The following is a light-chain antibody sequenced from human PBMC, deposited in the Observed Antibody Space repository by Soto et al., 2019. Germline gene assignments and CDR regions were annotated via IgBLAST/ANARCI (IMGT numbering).Light chain of an antibody. CDR1: SSDIGDYNY. J-gene: IGLJ1*01. CDR2: EVT. CDR3: SSSTTTGTYV. V-gene: IGLV2-14*01. Sequence: QSALTQPASVSGSPGQSITISCTGTSSDIGDYNYVSWYQQHPGRAPKLMIYEVTHRPSGVSNRFSGSKSGNTASLTISGLQADDEADYYCSSSTTTGTYVFGTGTKLTVL.